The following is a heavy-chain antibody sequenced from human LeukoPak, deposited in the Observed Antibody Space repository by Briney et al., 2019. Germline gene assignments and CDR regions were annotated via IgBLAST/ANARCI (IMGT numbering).Heavy chain of an antibody. Sequence: ASVKVSCKASGYTFTSYDINWVRQATGQGLEWMGWMNPNSGNTGYAQKFQGRVTMTRNTSISTAYMELSSLRSDDTAVYYCATEYIPQGYYPAELKYYFDYWGQGTLVTVSS. D-gene: IGHD1-26*01. CDR1: GYTFTSYD. CDR3: ATEYIPQGYYPAELKYYFDY. J-gene: IGHJ4*01. CDR2: MNPNSGNT. V-gene: IGHV1-8*02.